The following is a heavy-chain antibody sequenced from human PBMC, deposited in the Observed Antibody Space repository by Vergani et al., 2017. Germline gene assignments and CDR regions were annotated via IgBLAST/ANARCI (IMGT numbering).Heavy chain of an antibody. Sequence: QVQLQQWGGGLLKPSETLSLTCTVSGGSISSYYWSWIRQPPGKGLEWIGYIYYSGSTNYNPSLKSRVTISVDTSKNQFSLKLSSVTAADTAVYYCARVWGYCSSTSCYQYYFDYWGQGTLVTVSS. J-gene: IGHJ4*02. D-gene: IGHD2-2*01. CDR2: IYYSGST. CDR3: ARVWGYCSSTSCYQYYFDY. CDR1: GGSISSYY. V-gene: IGHV4-59*01.